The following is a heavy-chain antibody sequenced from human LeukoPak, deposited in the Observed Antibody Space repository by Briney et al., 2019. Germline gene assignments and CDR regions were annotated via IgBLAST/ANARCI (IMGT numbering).Heavy chain of an antibody. CDR2: ISGSGGTT. CDR1: GFIFSSYA. CDR3: AKDSAYSSRWYSSFDH. J-gene: IGHJ4*02. Sequence: GGSLRLSCAASGFIFSSYAMSWVRQAPGKGLEWVSPISGSGGTTYYADSVKGRFTISRDNSKNTLYLQMNSLRAEDTAVYYCAKDSAYSSRWYSSFDHWGQGTLVTVSS. D-gene: IGHD6-13*01. V-gene: IGHV3-23*01.